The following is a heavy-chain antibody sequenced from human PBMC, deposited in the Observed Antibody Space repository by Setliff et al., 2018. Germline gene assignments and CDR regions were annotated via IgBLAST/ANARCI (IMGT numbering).Heavy chain of an antibody. Sequence: PSETLSLTCTVSGGSISVYYWTWFRQPPGKGLEWIGYISSGSTNYNPSLKSRVTISVDTSKNQFSLKLSSVTAADTAVYYCARTDDYYNFYAYWGQGTLVTVSS. CDR1: GGSISVYY. D-gene: IGHD3-3*01. CDR3: ARTDDYYNFYAY. J-gene: IGHJ4*02. CDR2: ISSGST. V-gene: IGHV4-59*12.